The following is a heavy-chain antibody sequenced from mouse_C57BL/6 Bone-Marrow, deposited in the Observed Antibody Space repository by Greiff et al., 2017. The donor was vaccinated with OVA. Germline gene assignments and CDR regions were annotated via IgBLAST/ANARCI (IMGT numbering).Heavy chain of an antibody. CDR2: ISSGSSTN. D-gene: IGHD2-3*01. CDR3: ARDGYYAMDY. V-gene: IGHV5-17*01. Sequence: EVKLVESGGGLVKPGGSLKLSCAASGFTFSDYGMHWVRQAPEKGLEWVAYISSGSSTNYYADTVKGRFTVSRDNAKNTLFLQMTSLRSEDTAMYYCARDGYYAMDYWGQGTSVTVSS. CDR1: GFTFSDYG. J-gene: IGHJ4*01.